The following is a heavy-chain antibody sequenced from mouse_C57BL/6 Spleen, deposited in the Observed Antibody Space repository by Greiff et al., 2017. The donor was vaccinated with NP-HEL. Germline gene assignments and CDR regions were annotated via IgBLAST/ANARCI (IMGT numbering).Heavy chain of an antibody. Sequence: QVQLQQSGAELVKPGASVKLSCKASGYTFTSYWMHWVKQRPGQGLEWIGMIHPNSGSTNYNEKFKSKATLTVDKSSSTAYMQLSSLTSEDSAVYYCAEGYYGSSYGYWGQGTTLTVSS. CDR3: AEGYYGSSYGY. J-gene: IGHJ2*01. CDR2: IHPNSGST. CDR1: GYTFTSYW. V-gene: IGHV1-64*01. D-gene: IGHD1-1*01.